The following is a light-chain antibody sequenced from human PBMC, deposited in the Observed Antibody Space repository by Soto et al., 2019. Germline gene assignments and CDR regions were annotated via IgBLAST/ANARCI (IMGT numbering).Light chain of an antibody. V-gene: IGKV4-1*01. Sequence: DFVMTQSPDSLAVSLGERATINCKSSHSVLFGSNNYLAWYQQKPGQPPKLLINWASTRESGVPDRFSGSGSGTDFTLTISSLQADDVAVYYFQRYYGTPLTFGGGTKVEIK. CDR3: QRYYGTPLT. CDR2: WAS. J-gene: IGKJ4*01. CDR1: HSVLFGSNNY.